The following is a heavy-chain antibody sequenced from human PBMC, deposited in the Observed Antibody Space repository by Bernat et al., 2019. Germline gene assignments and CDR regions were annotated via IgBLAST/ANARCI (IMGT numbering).Heavy chain of an antibody. CDR1: GYTLPKLS. J-gene: IGHJ2*01. V-gene: IGHV1-24*01. CDR3: ATGPMITMVRGAPNWYFDL. D-gene: IGHD3-10*01. CDR2: FDPEDGET. Sequence: QFQRLQSGPEVKKPGASVKSSCKFPGYTLPKLSMHWLRQPPGKGLEWRGGFDPEDGETIYAQKFQGRVTMTEDTSTDTAYMELSSLRSEDTAVYYCATGPMITMVRGAPNWYFDLWGRGTLVTVSS.